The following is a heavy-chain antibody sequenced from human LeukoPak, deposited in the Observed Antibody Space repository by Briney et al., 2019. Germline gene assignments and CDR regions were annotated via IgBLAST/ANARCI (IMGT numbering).Heavy chain of an antibody. D-gene: IGHD3-10*01. Sequence: HSQTLSLTCAISGDIVSSNSAAWNWIRQSPSRGLEWLGRTYYRSKWYNDYAVSVKSRITINPDTSKNQFSLQLNSVTPEDTAVYYCARGVWFGELTAHYYYYGMDVWGQGTTVTVSS. J-gene: IGHJ6*02. V-gene: IGHV6-1*01. CDR2: TYYRSKWYN. CDR1: GDIVSSNSAA. CDR3: ARGVWFGELTAHYYYYGMDV.